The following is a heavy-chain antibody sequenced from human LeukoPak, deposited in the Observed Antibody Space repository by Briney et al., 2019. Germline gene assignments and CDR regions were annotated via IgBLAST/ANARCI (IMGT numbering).Heavy chain of an antibody. D-gene: IGHD4-23*01. V-gene: IGHV3-23*01. CDR3: AKSPAVDAAFDS. J-gene: IGHJ3*02. CDR2: ISGSGGST. Sequence: GGSLRLSCAASGFTFSSYWMHWVRQAPGKGLVWVSAISGSGGSTYYADSVKGRFTISRDNSKNTLYLQMNSLRAEDTAVYYCAKSPAVDAAFDSWGQGTMVTVSS. CDR1: GFTFSSYW.